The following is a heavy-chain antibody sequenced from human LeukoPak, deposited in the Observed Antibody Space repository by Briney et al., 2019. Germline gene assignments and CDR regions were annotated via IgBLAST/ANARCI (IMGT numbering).Heavy chain of an antibody. CDR2: IHYRGTT. V-gene: IGHV4-31*03. CDR3: ARAGSSGWYRNAFDI. D-gene: IGHD6-19*01. Sequence: SETLSLTCSVSGGSINSGGYFWSWIRQHPGKGLEWIGYIHYRGTTYYNPSLKSRVTISIDTSESHFSLNVSSVTAADTAVYYCARAGSSGWYRNAFDIWGQGTLVTGSS. J-gene: IGHJ3*02. CDR1: GGSINSGGYF.